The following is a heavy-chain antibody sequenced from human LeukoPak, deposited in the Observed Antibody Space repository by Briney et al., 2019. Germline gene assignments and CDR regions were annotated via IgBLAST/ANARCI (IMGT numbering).Heavy chain of an antibody. CDR2: INPNSGGT. V-gene: IGHV1-2*02. Sequence: ASVKVSCKASGYTFTGYYMHWVRQAPGQGLEWMGWINPNSGGTNYAQKFQGRVTMTRDTSISTAYMELSRLRYDDTAVYYCARPSRYYDFWSGYTNPNYYYYYMDVWGKGTTVTVSS. CDR3: ARPSRYYDFWSGYTNPNYYYYYMDV. CDR1: GYTFTGYY. D-gene: IGHD3-3*01. J-gene: IGHJ6*03.